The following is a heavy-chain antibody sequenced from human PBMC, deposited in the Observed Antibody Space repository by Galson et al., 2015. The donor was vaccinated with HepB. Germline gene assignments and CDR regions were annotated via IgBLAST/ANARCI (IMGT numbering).Heavy chain of an antibody. Sequence: ETLSLTCTVYGGSFSTNYWTWIRQTPGKGLEWIGEINRSGSTKFNPSLESRVTLSIDTSKNQFSLTLISVTAADTAVYYCARGRNLWFGELLSPPYYYYGMDVWGQGTAVTASS. J-gene: IGHJ6*02. CDR3: ARGRNLWFGELLSPPYYYYGMDV. D-gene: IGHD3-10*01. V-gene: IGHV4-34*01. CDR2: INRSGST. CDR1: GGSFSTNY.